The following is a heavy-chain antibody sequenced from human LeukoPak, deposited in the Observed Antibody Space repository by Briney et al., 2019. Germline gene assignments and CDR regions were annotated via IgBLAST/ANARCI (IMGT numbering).Heavy chain of an antibody. J-gene: IGHJ3*02. CDR3: ARDPGDYVWGSYRHDDAFDI. D-gene: IGHD3-16*02. Sequence: GGSLRLFCAASGFTFSSYWMSWVRQAPGKGLEWVANIKQDGSEKYYVDSVKGRFTISRDNAKNSLYLQMNSLRAEDTAVYYCARDPGDYVWGSYRHDDAFDIWGQGTMVTVSS. CDR1: GFTFSSYW. V-gene: IGHV3-7*01. CDR2: IKQDGSEK.